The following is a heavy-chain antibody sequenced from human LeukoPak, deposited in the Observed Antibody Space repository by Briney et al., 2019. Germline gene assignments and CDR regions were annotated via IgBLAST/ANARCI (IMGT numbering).Heavy chain of an antibody. CDR3: SRGPRNDP. CDR2: VHPNSGNT. Sequence: GAVVKVSCKTSGYTFATYEINWVRQAAGQGLEWMGWVHPNSGNTDYAQKFQGRVTMTRNTSISTAYMELSSLRSEDTAVYYCSRGPRNDPWGQGTLVTVSS. V-gene: IGHV1-8*01. J-gene: IGHJ5*02. D-gene: IGHD1-14*01. CDR1: GYTFATYE.